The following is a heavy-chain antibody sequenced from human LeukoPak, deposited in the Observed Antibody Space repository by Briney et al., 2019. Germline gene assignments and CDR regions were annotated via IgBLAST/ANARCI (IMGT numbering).Heavy chain of an antibody. V-gene: IGHV3-73*01. CDR1: GFTFSDST. Sequence: PGGSLKLSCVASGFTFSDSTMHWVRQASGKGLEWVGRIRSNANSYATAYAESVKGRFTISRDDSKNTAYLQMNSLKTEDTAVYYCSRCSWNYYYYGMGVWGKGTTVTVSS. J-gene: IGHJ6*04. CDR2: IRSNANSYAT. CDR3: SRCSWNYYYYGMGV. D-gene: IGHD2-15*01.